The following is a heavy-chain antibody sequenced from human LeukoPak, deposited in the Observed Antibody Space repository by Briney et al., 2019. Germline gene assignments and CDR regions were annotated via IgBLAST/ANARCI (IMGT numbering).Heavy chain of an antibody. J-gene: IGHJ4*02. Sequence: GGSLRLSCAASGFTFSSYWMHWVRQAPGMGLVWVSRINSDGSSTSYADSVKGRFTISRDNAKNTLYLQMNSLRAEDTAVYYCAPSTVTTYYFDYWGQGTLVTVSS. CDR2: INSDGSST. CDR3: APSTVTTYYFDY. D-gene: IGHD4-17*01. V-gene: IGHV3-74*01. CDR1: GFTFSSYW.